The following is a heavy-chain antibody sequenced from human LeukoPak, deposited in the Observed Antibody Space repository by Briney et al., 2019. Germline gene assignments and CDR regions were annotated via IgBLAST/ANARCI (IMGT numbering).Heavy chain of an antibody. CDR1: GSSISGHY. CDR2: IHTSGSP. CDR3: ARQRLDGDILGFDW. Sequence: SETLSLTCNVSGSSISGHYWSWIRHPAGKSLEWIGRIHTSGSPIYNPSLSSRVTMSVDTSKGQFSLTMNSLTAADTAIYYCARQRLDGDILGFDWWGQGTLVTVSS. J-gene: IGHJ4*02. D-gene: IGHD2-21*01. V-gene: IGHV4-4*07.